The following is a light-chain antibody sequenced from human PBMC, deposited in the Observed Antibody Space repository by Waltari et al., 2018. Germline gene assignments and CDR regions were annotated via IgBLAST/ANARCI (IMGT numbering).Light chain of an antibody. Sequence: EIVLTQSPGTLSLSPGERATLSCRASQSVTSNSLGWYQQKPGQAPRLLIYGASSRATGIGDRFSGSGSGTDFILTINRLESEDFAVYYCQQYGTSPYTFGQGTKLEIK. V-gene: IGKV3-20*01. J-gene: IGKJ2*01. CDR2: GAS. CDR3: QQYGTSPYT. CDR1: QSVTSNS.